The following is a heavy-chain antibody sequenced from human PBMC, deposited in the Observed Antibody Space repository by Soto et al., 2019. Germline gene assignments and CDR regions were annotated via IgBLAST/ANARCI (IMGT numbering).Heavy chain of an antibody. CDR3: ATKVRVKNYYYYGMDT. J-gene: IGHJ6*02. V-gene: IGHV3-30*03. CDR2: VSNDGRSE. CDR1: GFTFSAYG. D-gene: IGHD2-21*01. Sequence: QVQLVESGGGAVQPGRSLRLSCAASGFTFSAYGMHWVRQAPGKGLEWVAVVSNDGRSEHYADSVKGRFTISRDNSKNTLSLQMNGLRVEDTALYYCATKVRVKNYYYYGMDTWGQGTMVTVSS.